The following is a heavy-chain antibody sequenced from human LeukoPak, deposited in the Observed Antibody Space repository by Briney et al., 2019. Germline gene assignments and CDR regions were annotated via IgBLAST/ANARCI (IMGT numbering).Heavy chain of an antibody. Sequence: ASAEVSCKASGYTFTSYDINWVRQATGQGLEWMGWMNPNSGNTGYAQKFQGRVTMTRNTSISTAYMELSSLRSEDTAVYYCARGDDSSGYYGYWGQGILVTVSS. CDR2: MNPNSGNT. J-gene: IGHJ4*02. CDR1: GYTFTSYD. CDR3: ARGDDSSGYYGY. V-gene: IGHV1-8*01. D-gene: IGHD3-22*01.